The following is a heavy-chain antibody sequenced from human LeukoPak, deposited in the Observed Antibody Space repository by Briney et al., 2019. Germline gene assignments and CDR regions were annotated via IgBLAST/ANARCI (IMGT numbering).Heavy chain of an antibody. Sequence: SETLSLTCTVSGGSISSYYWSWIRQPAGKGLEWIGRIYTSGSTNYNPSLKSRVTMSVGTSKNQFSLKPSSVTAADTAVYYCASVGLIVGNYFDYWGQGTLVTVSS. D-gene: IGHD3-22*01. V-gene: IGHV4-4*07. CDR3: ASVGLIVGNYFDY. J-gene: IGHJ4*02. CDR1: GGSISSYY. CDR2: IYTSGST.